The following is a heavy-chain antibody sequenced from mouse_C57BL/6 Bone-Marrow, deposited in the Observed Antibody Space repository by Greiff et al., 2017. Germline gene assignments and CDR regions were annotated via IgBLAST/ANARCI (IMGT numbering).Heavy chain of an antibody. V-gene: IGHV1-82*01. CDR2: IYPGDGDT. Sequence: QVQLKQSGPELVKPGASVKISCKASGYAFSSSWMNWVKQRPGKGLEWIGRIYPGDGDTNYNGKFKGKATLTADKSSSTAYMQLSSLTSEDSAVYFCAIGGYGNPDYWGQGTTLTVSS. CDR1: GYAFSSSW. J-gene: IGHJ2*01. D-gene: IGHD2-10*02. CDR3: AIGGYGNPDY.